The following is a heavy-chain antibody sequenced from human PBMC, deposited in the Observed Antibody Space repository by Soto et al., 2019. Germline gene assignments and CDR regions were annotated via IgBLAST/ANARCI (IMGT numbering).Heavy chain of an antibody. J-gene: IGHJ5*02. CDR3: VASSAMGSSRFDP. Sequence: GALRLSCVASGFTFSSSEMNWVRQAPGKGLEWVSYISSSGSMIEYADSVRGRFTISRDNAKNSLYLQMNSLRAEDTAIYYCVASSAMGSSRFDPWGQGTLVTVSS. V-gene: IGHV3-48*03. D-gene: IGHD5-18*01. CDR2: ISSSGSMI. CDR1: GFTFSSSE.